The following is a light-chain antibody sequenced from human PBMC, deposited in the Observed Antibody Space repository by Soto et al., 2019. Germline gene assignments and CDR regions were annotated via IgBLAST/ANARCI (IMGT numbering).Light chain of an antibody. V-gene: IGLV1-36*01. CDR1: SSNIGNNA. J-gene: IGLJ3*02. Sequence: QSVLTQPPSVSEAPRQRVTISCSGSSSNIGNNAVNWYQQLPGKAPKLLIYDDDVLSSGVSDRFSAPKSGTSASLAISGLQSEDEADYYCAAWDDSLNGQVFGGGTKLTVL. CDR2: DDD. CDR3: AAWDDSLNGQV.